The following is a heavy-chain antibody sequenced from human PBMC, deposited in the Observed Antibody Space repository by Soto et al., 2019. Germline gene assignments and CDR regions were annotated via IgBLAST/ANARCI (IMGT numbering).Heavy chain of an antibody. D-gene: IGHD3-22*01. V-gene: IGHV4-59*08. Sequence: SETLSLTCTVSGGSISSYGWRWIRQQPRKGLEWIGYIYYSGSTNYNPSLKSRVTISVDTSKNQFSLKLSSVAAADTAVYYCAIRASYYDSSGYFDYWGQGTLVTV. J-gene: IGHJ4*02. CDR2: IYYSGST. CDR3: AIRASYYDSSGYFDY. CDR1: GGSISSYG.